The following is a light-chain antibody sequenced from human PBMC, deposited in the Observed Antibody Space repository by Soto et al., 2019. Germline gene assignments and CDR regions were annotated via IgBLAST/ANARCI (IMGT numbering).Light chain of an antibody. CDR1: QSVSSSY. J-gene: IGKJ2*01. CDR2: GAS. V-gene: IGKV3-20*01. Sequence: EIVLTQSPGTLSLSPGERATLSCRASQSVSSSYLAWYQQKPGQAPRRLIYGASSSATAIPDRFSGSGSGTDFNLTISRLEPEDFAVYYCQQYGSSPPEDTFGQGTKLEIK. CDR3: QQYGSSPPEDT.